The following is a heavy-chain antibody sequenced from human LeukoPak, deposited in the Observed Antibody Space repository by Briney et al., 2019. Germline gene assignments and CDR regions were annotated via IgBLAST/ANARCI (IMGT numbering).Heavy chain of an antibody. V-gene: IGHV3-9*01. J-gene: IGHJ4*02. CDR3: AKGLGSGSYQATPDY. CDR1: GFTFSSYG. Sequence: QPGGSLRLSCAASGFTFSSYGMSWVRQAPGKGLGWVSGINWNSGSIAYADSVKGRFTISRDNAKNSLYLQMNSLRAEDTALYYCAKGLGSGSYQATPDYWGQGTLVTVSS. CDR2: INWNSGSI. D-gene: IGHD3-10*01.